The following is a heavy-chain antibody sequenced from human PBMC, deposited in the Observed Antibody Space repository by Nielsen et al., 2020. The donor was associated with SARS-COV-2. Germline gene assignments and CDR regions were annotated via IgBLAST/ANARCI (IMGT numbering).Heavy chain of an antibody. CDR1: GFTFSTYW. Sequence: GESLKISCAASGFTFSTYWIHWVRRAPGEGLVWVSRINPDGSKTACADSVKGRFTISRDNAANTLYLQINSLTADDTAIYYCTKDFDMPWGYWGQGALVTVSS. CDR3: TKDFDMPWGY. J-gene: IGHJ4*02. V-gene: IGHV3-74*01. D-gene: IGHD3-9*01. CDR2: INPDGSKT.